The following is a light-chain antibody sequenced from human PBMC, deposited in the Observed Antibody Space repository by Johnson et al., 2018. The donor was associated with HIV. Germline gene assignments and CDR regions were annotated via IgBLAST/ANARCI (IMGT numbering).Light chain of an antibody. Sequence: QSVLTQPPSVSAAPGQKVTISCSGSSSNIGNNYVSWYQQVPGTAPKVLIYENNKRPSGIPDRFSGSKSGTSATLGITGLQTGDEADYYCGTWDSSLSAYVFGTGTKVTAL. CDR3: GTWDSSLSAYV. J-gene: IGLJ1*01. CDR1: SSNIGNNY. CDR2: ENN. V-gene: IGLV1-51*01.